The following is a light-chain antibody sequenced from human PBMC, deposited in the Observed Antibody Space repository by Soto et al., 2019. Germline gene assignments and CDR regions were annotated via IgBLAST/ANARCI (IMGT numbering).Light chain of an antibody. CDR1: QSVSSSY. CDR2: GAS. CDR3: QQYGSPPMYT. J-gene: IGKJ2*01. Sequence: EIVLTQSPGTLSLSPGERATLSCRASQSVSSSYLAWYQQKPGQAPRLLIYGASSRATGIPDRFSGSGSGTDFTLTISRLEPEDFAVYYCQQYGSPPMYTLGQGPKLEI. V-gene: IGKV3-20*01.